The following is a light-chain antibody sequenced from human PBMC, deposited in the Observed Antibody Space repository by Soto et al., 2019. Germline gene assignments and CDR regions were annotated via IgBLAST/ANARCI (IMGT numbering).Light chain of an antibody. J-gene: IGKJ1*01. Sequence: EIVLTQSPGTLSLSPGERATLSCRASQSVSSSYLAWYQQKPGQAPRLRIYGASSRATGIPDRFSGSGSGTDFTLTISRLEPEDFAVYYCQQYDSSPKTFGQGTKVDI. CDR2: GAS. CDR3: QQYDSSPKT. CDR1: QSVSSSY. V-gene: IGKV3-20*01.